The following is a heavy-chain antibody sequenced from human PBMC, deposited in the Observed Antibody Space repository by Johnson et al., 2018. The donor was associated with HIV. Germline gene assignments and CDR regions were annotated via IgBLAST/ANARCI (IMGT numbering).Heavy chain of an antibody. CDR1: GVTFSDYY. V-gene: IGHV3-11*04. CDR3: AKLRSGSYAVDAFDI. CDR2: ISSGGST. D-gene: IGHD1-26*01. Sequence: VQLVESGGGLVKPGGSLRLSCAASGVTFSDYYMSWIRQAPGRGLEWISYISSGGSTYYADSVKGRFTISRDNSKNTLYLQMNSLRAEDTAVYYCAKLRSGSYAVDAFDIWGQGTMVTVSS. J-gene: IGHJ3*02.